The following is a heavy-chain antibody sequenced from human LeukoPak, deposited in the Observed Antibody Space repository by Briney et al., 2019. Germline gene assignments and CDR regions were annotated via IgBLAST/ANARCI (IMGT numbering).Heavy chain of an antibody. D-gene: IGHD2-2*01. CDR1: GFTFSSHA. Sequence: GGSLRLSCAASGFTFSSHAMSWVRQAPGKGLEWVSVISGIGGRTNYTDSVKGRFTISRDNSKNTLSLQMNSLRAEDTAVYYCAKDRCSSATCVFDYWGQGILVTVSS. CDR3: AKDRCSSATCVFDY. CDR2: ISGIGGRT. V-gene: IGHV3-23*01. J-gene: IGHJ4*02.